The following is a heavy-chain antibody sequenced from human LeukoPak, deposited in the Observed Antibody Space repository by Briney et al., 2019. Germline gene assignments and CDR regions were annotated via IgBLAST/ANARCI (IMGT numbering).Heavy chain of an antibody. D-gene: IGHD1-26*01. CDR3: ARSHYSIVGATSGEDAFDI. J-gene: IGHJ3*02. CDR1: GYTFTSYA. Sequence: GASVKVSCKASGYTFTSYAIHWVRQAPGQRLEWMGWINAGNGNTKYSQKFQGRVTITRDTSASTAYMDLSSLRSDDTAVYYCARSHYSIVGATSGEDAFDIWGQGTMVTVSS. CDR2: INAGNGNT. V-gene: IGHV1-3*01.